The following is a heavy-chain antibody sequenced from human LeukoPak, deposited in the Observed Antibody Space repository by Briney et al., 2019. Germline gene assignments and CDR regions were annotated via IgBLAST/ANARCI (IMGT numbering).Heavy chain of an antibody. CDR1: GFTFSSYW. Sequence: GGSLRLSCAASGFTFSSYWMSWVRQAPGKGLEWVSVIYSGGSTYYADSVKGRFTISRDNSKNTLYLQMNSLRAEDTAVYYRARGPTYYYDSSGYTGFDYWGQGTLVTVSS. CDR2: IYSGGST. J-gene: IGHJ4*02. CDR3: ARGPTYYYDSSGYTGFDY. D-gene: IGHD3-22*01. V-gene: IGHV3-53*01.